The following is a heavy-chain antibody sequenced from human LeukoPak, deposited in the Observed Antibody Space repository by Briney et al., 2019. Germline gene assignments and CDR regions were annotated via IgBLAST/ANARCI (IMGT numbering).Heavy chain of an antibody. Sequence: PGGSLRLSCAASGFTFSSYDMHWVRQSTGKGLEWVSAIGTAGDTFYPDSVKGRFTISRENAKNSLYLQMNSLRAGDTAVYYCAKDRSWSWDYWGQGTLVTVSS. CDR1: GFTFSSYD. J-gene: IGHJ4*02. D-gene: IGHD6-13*01. CDR3: AKDRSWSWDY. V-gene: IGHV3-13*01. CDR2: IGTAGDT.